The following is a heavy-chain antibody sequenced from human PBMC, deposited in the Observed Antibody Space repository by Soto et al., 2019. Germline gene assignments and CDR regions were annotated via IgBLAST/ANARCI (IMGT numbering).Heavy chain of an antibody. Sequence: QLQLQESGPGLVKPSETLSLTCTVSGGSISSSSYYWGWIRQPPGQGLEWIGSNYYSGSTYYNPTLKRRFTISVDTSDYQFSLKMSSVTAADTAVYYCARNQIHSSSFVDPWGQGTLVTVSS. CDR2: NYYSGST. J-gene: IGHJ5*02. CDR1: GGSISSSSYY. V-gene: IGHV4-39*01. D-gene: IGHD6-13*01. CDR3: ARNQIHSSSFVDP.